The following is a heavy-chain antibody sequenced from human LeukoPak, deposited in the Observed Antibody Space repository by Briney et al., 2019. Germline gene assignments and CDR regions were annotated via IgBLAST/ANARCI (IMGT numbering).Heavy chain of an antibody. CDR2: IYHSGDT. CDR1: GYSISSGYY. Sequence: SETLSLTCTVSGYSISSGYYWGWIRQPPGKGLEWIGSIYHSGDTYYNSSLKSRVTVSLDTSKNQFSLTLSSVTAADTAIYYCARYYYGSGSYSNTFQHWGQGTLVTVSS. J-gene: IGHJ1*01. V-gene: IGHV4-38-2*02. D-gene: IGHD3-10*01. CDR3: ARYYYGSGSYSNTFQH.